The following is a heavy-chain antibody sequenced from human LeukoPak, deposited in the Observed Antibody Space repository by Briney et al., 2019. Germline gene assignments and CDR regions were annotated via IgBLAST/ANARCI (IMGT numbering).Heavy chain of an antibody. CDR3: ARDSPGYSSGWYSPAPFDY. D-gene: IGHD6-19*01. CDR2: ISSSGSTI. V-gene: IGHV3-48*03. CDR1: GVTFSSYE. J-gene: IGHJ4*02. Sequence: PGGSLRLSCAASGVTFSSYEMNWVRQAPGKGLEWVSYISSSGSTIYYADSVKGRFTISRDNAKNSLYLQMNSLRAEDTAVYYCARDSPGYSSGWYSPAPFDYWGQGTLVTVSS.